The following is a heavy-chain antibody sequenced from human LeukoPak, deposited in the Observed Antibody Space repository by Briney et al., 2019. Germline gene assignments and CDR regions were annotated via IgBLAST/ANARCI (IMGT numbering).Heavy chain of an antibody. V-gene: IGHV3-21*01. J-gene: IGHJ4*02. CDR3: VRDYENLPGSKTRFHY. CDR1: GFTFSRYS. Sequence: PGGSLRLSWAAAGFTFSRYSMNWVRQAPGKGLEWVSCISSSSSYIYYANSVKGRFTISRDNAKNSLYLQMNSLRAEDTAVYYCVRDYENLPGSKTRFHYWGQGTLVTVSS. CDR2: ISSSSSYI. D-gene: IGHD3-9*01.